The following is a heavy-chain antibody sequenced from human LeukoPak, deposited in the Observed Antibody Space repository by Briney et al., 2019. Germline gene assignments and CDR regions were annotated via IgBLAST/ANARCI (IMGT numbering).Heavy chain of an antibody. D-gene: IGHD6-13*01. V-gene: IGHV4-4*09. CDR2: IYTSGST. CDR3: ARLIAAVGSFDY. Sequence: SETLSLTCTVSGGSISSYYWSWIRQPPGKGLEWIGYIYTSGSTNYNPSLKSRVTISVDTSKNQFSLKLSSVTAADTAVYYCARLIAAVGSFDYWGQGTLVTVSS. J-gene: IGHJ4*02. CDR1: GGSISSYY.